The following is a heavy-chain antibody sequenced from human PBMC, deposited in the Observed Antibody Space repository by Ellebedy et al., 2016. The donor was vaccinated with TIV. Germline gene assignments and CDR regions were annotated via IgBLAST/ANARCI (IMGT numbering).Heavy chain of an antibody. Sequence: PGGSLRLSCKGSGYSFTSYWIGWVRQMPGKGLEWMGIIYPGDSDTRYSPSFQGQVTISADKSISTAYLQCSSLKASDTAMYYCARRTLVRGGDAFDIWGQGTMVTVSS. CDR1: GYSFTSYW. CDR2: IYPGDSDT. D-gene: IGHD6-6*01. V-gene: IGHV5-51*01. J-gene: IGHJ3*02. CDR3: ARRTLVRGGDAFDI.